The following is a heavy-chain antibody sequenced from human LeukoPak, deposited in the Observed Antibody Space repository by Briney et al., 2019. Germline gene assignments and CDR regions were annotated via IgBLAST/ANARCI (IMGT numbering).Heavy chain of an antibody. V-gene: IGHV3-49*03. CDR3: TRGWEAAGTDWFDP. J-gene: IGHJ5*02. D-gene: IGHD6-13*01. Sequence: GGSLRLSCTASGFTFGDYAMSWFRQAPGKGLEGVGFIRSKAYGGTTEYAASVKGRFTISRDDSKSIAYLQMNSLKTEDTAVYYCTRGWEAAGTDWFDPWGQGTLVTVSS. CDR2: IRSKAYGGTT. CDR1: GFTFGDYA.